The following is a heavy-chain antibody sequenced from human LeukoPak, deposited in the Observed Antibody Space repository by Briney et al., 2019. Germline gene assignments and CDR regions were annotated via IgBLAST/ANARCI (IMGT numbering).Heavy chain of an antibody. CDR3: AGGDFWTRDYMDV. D-gene: IGHD3/OR15-3a*01. CDR2: ISWNSGSI. CDR1: GFTFDDYA. J-gene: IGHJ6*03. V-gene: IGHV3-9*01. Sequence: PGGSLRLSCAASGFTFDDYAMHWVRQAPGKGLEWVSGISWNSGSIGYADSVKGRFTISRDNAKNSLYLQMNSLRAEDTAVYYCAGGDFWTRDYMDVWGKGTTVTVSS.